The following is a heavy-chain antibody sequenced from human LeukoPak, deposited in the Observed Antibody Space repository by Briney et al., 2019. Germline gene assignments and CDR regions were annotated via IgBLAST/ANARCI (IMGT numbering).Heavy chain of an antibody. D-gene: IGHD2-21*02. V-gene: IGHV4-59*08. Sequence: SETLSLTCTVSNGSISSYYWSWIRQPPGKGLEWIGYIYYSGSTNYNPSLKSRVTISVDTSKNQFSLKLSSVTAADTAVYYCARYYGGNSWWFDPWGQGTLVTVSS. J-gene: IGHJ5*02. CDR3: ARYYGGNSWWFDP. CDR2: IYYSGST. CDR1: NGSISSYY.